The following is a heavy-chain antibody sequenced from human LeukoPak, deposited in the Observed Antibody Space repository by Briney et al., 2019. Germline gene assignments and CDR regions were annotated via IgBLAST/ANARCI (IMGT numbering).Heavy chain of an antibody. V-gene: IGHV4-34*01. J-gene: IGHJ6*02. Sequence: WXGELNHSGYTNYYPSLKSRVTISVDTSKNQFSLRLSSVTAADTAVYYCARNDYFGINNGMDVWGQGTTVTVS. CDR3: ARNDYFGINNGMDV. D-gene: IGHD2/OR15-2a*01. CDR2: LNHSGYT.